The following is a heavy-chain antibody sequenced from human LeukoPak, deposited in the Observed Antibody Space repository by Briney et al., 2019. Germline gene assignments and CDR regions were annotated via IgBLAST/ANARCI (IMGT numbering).Heavy chain of an antibody. CDR2: ISYDGTNK. D-gene: IGHD3-22*01. J-gene: IGHJ4*02. CDR1: GFTFSNYG. V-gene: IGHV3-30*18. CDR3: AKGYFYDSSGYYGGDY. Sequence: TGGSLRLSCAASGFTFSNYGMHWVRQAPGKGLEWVTVISYDGTNKYYADSVKGRFTISRDNSKNTLYLQMNSLRAEDTAVYYCAKGYFYDSSGYYGGDYWGQGTLVTVSS.